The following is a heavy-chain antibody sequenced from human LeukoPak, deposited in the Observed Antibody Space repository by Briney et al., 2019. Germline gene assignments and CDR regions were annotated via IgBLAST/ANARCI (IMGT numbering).Heavy chain of an antibody. J-gene: IGHJ4*02. D-gene: IGHD1-1*01. V-gene: IGHV5-51*01. CDR2: IYPGDSDT. CDR1: GYSFTSTYW. Sequence: GESLRISWKASGYSFTSTYWIGWVRQMPGKGLEWMGIIYPGDSDTKYSPSLQGQVTISADKSITTAYLQWSSLRASDTAMYYCARVQWGVDYWGQGTLVTVSS. CDR3: ARVQWGVDY.